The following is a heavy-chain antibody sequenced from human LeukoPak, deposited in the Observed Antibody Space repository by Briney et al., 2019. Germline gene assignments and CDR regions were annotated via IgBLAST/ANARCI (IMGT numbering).Heavy chain of an antibody. CDR1: GASISSYY. V-gene: IGHV4-4*07. CDR2: IHTSGST. Sequence: SETLSLTCTVSGASISSYYWSWIRQPAGKGLEWIGRIHTSGSTNYNPSLKSRVTMSVDTSKNQFSLKLSSVTAADTAVYYCARGGASGNYGGIDYWGQGTLVTVPS. D-gene: IGHD1-26*01. J-gene: IGHJ4*02. CDR3: ARGGASGNYGGIDY.